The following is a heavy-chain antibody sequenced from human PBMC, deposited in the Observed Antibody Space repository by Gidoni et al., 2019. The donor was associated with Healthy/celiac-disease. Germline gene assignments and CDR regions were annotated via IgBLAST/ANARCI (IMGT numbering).Heavy chain of an antibody. CDR1: GFTFSSYA. V-gene: IGHV3-23*01. CDR3: AKDPRSAGGKLLWFGDWTHPTHAFDI. Sequence: EVQLLESGGGLVQPGGSLRLSCAASGFTFSSYAMSWVRQAPGKGLEWVSAISGSGGSTYYADSVKGRFTISRDNSKNTLYLQMNSLRAEDTVVYYCAKDPRSAGGKLLWFGDWTHPTHAFDIWGQGTMVTVSS. D-gene: IGHD3-10*01. J-gene: IGHJ3*02. CDR2: ISGSGGST.